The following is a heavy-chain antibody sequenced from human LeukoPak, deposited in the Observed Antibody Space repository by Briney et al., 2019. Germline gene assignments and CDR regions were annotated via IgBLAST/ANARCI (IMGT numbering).Heavy chain of an antibody. CDR2: IIQDGSAR. CDR3: AIDLISCSSTSCYVS. V-gene: IGHV3-7*01. Sequence: PGGSLRLSCAASGFTFSNSWMSWVRQAPGKGLEWVANIIQDGSARYYVDSVKGRFTISRDNAENSLYLQMNSLRAEDTAVYYSAIDLISCSSTSCYVSWGRGTLVTVSS. D-gene: IGHD2-2*01. J-gene: IGHJ5*02. CDR1: GFTFSNSW.